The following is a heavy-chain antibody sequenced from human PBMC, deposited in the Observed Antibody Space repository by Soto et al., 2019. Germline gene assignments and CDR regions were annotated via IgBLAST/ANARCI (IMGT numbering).Heavy chain of an antibody. J-gene: IGHJ3*02. V-gene: IGHV1-18*01. CDR1: GYTFTSYG. CDR3: AFRSPRCSSTSCYFGAFDI. CDR2: ISAYNGNT. D-gene: IGHD2-2*01. Sequence: QVQLVQSGAEVKKPGASVKVSCKASGYTFTSYGISWVRQAPGQGLEWMGWISAYNGNTNYAQKLQGRVTMTTDTSTSTAYKQRRSLRSDDTAVYYCAFRSPRCSSTSCYFGAFDIWGQGTMVTVSS.